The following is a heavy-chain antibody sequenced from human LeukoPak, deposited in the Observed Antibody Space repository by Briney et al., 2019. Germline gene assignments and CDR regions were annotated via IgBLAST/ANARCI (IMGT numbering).Heavy chain of an antibody. CDR3: VREQFSHTSNYFDN. D-gene: IGHD5-24*01. Sequence: PGGSLRLSCAASGFMFDDYAMHWVRQVPGRGLEWVPLSGDAVSSFYTDSVKGRFTISRDNNNSSLSLQMRRLTTEDTAFYYCVREQFSHTSNYFDNWGQGILVTVSS. J-gene: IGHJ4*02. V-gene: IGHV3-43*02. CDR2: SGDAVSS. CDR1: GFMFDDYA.